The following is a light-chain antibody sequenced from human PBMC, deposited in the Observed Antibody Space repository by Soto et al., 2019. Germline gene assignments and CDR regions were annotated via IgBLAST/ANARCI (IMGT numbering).Light chain of an antibody. CDR1: SSDVGGYNL. CDR2: EGS. J-gene: IGLJ1*01. CDR3: CSYAGSSTYV. Sequence: QSALTQPASVSGSPGQSITISCTGTSSDVGGYNLVSWYQQHPGKAPRLMLYEGSKRPSVVSDRFSGSKSGSTASVTISGLQAEDESDYYCCSYAGSSTYVFGTGTKVTV. V-gene: IGLV2-23*01.